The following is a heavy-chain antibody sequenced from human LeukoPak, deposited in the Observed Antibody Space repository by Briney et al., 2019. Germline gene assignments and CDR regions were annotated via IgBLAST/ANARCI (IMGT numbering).Heavy chain of an antibody. V-gene: IGHV3-13*01. CDR2: IGTAGDT. CDR1: GFTFSSYD. CDR3: ARCGYDYGHDAFDI. Sequence: PGGSLRLSCAASGFTFSSYDMHWVRQATGKGLEWVSAIGTAGDTYYPGSVKGRFTISRENAKNSLYLQMNSLRAEDTAVYYCARCGYDYGHDAFDIWGQGTMVTVSS. D-gene: IGHD5-12*01. J-gene: IGHJ3*02.